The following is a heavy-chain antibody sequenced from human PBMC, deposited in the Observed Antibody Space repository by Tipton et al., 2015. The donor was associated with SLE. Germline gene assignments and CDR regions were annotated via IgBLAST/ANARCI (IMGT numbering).Heavy chain of an antibody. J-gene: IGHJ4*02. CDR2: INPSGGST. V-gene: IGHV1-46*01. CDR3: AREPRGWCSSTSCSPPDY. Sequence: QLVQSGAEVKKPGASVKVSCKASGYTFTSYYMHWVRQAPGQGLEWMGIINPSGGSTSYAQKFQGRVTMTRDTSTSTVYMELSSLRSEDTAVYYCAREPRGWCSSTSCSPPDYWGQGTLVTVSS. CDR1: GYTFTSYY. D-gene: IGHD2-2*01.